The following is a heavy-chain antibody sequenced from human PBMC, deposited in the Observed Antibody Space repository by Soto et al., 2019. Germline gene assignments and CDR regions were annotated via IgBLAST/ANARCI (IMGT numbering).Heavy chain of an antibody. Sequence: QVQLQESGPGLVKPSGTLSLTCAVSGGSISSSHWWTWVRQSPGKGLEYIGEISHSGTSNSNPSLKRRLTLSVDRSKTHFSLPLTSVTAADTAVYYCARVVLSITRGAFDAWGQGAPVIVSS. CDR1: GGSISSSHW. CDR2: ISHSGTS. J-gene: IGHJ3*01. D-gene: IGHD1-20*01. CDR3: ARVVLSITRGAFDA. V-gene: IGHV4-4*02.